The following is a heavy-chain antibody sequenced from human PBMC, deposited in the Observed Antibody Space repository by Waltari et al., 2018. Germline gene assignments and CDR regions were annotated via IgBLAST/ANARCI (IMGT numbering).Heavy chain of an antibody. V-gene: IGHV1-2*02. CDR2: INPNSGGT. Sequence: QVQLVQSGAEVKKPGASVKVSCKASGYTFTGYYLHWVAPAPGQGLEWMGWINPNSGGTNDAQKFQGRVTMTRDTSISTAYMELSRLRSDDTAVYYCARAYGSGSYYWAYWGQGTLVTVSS. CDR1: GYTFTGYY. J-gene: IGHJ4*02. D-gene: IGHD3-10*01. CDR3: ARAYGSGSYYWAY.